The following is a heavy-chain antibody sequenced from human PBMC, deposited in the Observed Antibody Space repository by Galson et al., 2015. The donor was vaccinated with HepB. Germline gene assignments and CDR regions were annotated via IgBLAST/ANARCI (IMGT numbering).Heavy chain of an antibody. V-gene: IGHV1-8*01. CDR2: MNPNSGNT. CDR1: GYTFTSYD. J-gene: IGHJ6*03. CDR3: ARATGTGEGSPTNYYYYYMDV. Sequence: SVKVSCKASGYTFTSYDINWVRQATGQGLEWMGWMNPNSGNTGYAQKFQGRVTMTRNTSISTAYMELSSLRSEDTAVYYCARATGTGEGSPTNYYYYYMDVWGKGTTVTVSS. D-gene: IGHD4-17*01.